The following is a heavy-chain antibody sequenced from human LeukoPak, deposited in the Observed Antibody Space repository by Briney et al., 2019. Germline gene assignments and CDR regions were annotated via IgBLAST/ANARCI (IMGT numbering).Heavy chain of an antibody. V-gene: IGHV4-59*01. CDR1: GDSITNYF. CDR3: ARDWDYMDV. Sequence: SETLSLTCGVSGDSITNYFWTWIRQPPGKVLEWIGYIYYSGTTNYNPSLKSRVTISRDTSKNQFSLKLTSVTPADTAVYYCARDWDYMDVWGKGTTVTVSS. D-gene: IGHD3-16*01. CDR2: IYYSGTT. J-gene: IGHJ6*03.